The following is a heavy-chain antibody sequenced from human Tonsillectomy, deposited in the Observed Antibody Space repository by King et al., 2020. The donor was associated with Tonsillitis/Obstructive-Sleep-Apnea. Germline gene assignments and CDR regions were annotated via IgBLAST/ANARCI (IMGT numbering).Heavy chain of an antibody. CDR1: GYTFTSYV. D-gene: IGHD1-1*01. CDR3: ARNSGIGYYYYYMDV. CDR2: INAGNCNT. Sequence: QLVQSGAEVKKPGASVKVSCKPSGYTFTSYVMHSVRKAPGQRLEWMVWINAGNCNTKYSQNFQARVTNTRETSASTAYMELGSLRSEDTAVYYCARNSGIGYYYYYMDVWGKGTAVTVSS. V-gene: IGHV1-3*01. J-gene: IGHJ6*03.